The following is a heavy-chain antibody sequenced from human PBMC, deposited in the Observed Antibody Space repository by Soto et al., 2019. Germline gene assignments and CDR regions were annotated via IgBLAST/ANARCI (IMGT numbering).Heavy chain of an antibody. V-gene: IGHV3-15*07. D-gene: IGHD1-26*01. Sequence: EVQLVESGGGLVKPGGSLRLSCAASGFTFSNAWMNWVRQAPGKGLEWVGRIKSKTDGGTTDYAEPVKGRFTISRDDSKNTLYLQMNSLKTEDTAVYYCTTDFIIVGATDAFDSWGQGTMVTVSS. CDR3: TTDFIIVGATDAFDS. J-gene: IGHJ3*02. CDR2: IKSKTDGGTT. CDR1: GFTFSNAW.